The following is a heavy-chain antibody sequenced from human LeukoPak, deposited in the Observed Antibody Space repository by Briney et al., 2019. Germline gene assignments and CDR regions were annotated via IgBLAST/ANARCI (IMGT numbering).Heavy chain of an antibody. CDR3: AKRYSRSGFDY. D-gene: IGHD6-13*01. Sequence: GGSLRLSCAASGFTFSSYEMNWVRQAPGKGLEWVSYISSSGSTIYYADSVKGRFIISRDNSKNTVYLQMNRLRAEDTAVYYCAKRYSRSGFDYWGQGTLVTVSS. V-gene: IGHV3-48*03. J-gene: IGHJ4*02. CDR1: GFTFSSYE. CDR2: ISSSGSTI.